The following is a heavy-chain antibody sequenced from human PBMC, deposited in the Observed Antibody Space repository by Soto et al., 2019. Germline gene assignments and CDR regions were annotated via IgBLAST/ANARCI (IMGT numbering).Heavy chain of an antibody. D-gene: IGHD3-16*02. CDR3: AKDDAWGVIVKSFDY. Sequence: QVQLVESGGGVVQPGRSLRLSCAASGFTFSSYGMHWVRQAPGKGLAWVAVISYDGSNKYYADSVKGRFTISRDNSKNTLYLQMNSLRAEDTAVYYCAKDDAWGVIVKSFDYWGQGTLVTVSS. V-gene: IGHV3-30*18. CDR1: GFTFSSYG. CDR2: ISYDGSNK. J-gene: IGHJ4*02.